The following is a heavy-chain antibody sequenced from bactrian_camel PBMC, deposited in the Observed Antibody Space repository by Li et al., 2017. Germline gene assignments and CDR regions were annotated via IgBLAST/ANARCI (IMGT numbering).Heavy chain of an antibody. CDR2: TISSDGGA. V-gene: IGHV3S63*01. J-gene: IGHJ4*01. CDR1: EFTFEDSD. Sequence: HVQLVESGGGSVQVGGSLTLSCTASEFTFEDSDVGWYRQVPDFECEWISTISSDGGATYADSVKGRFTISQDNGKSIVYLQMNGVKPEDTAMYYCGVERDGNCYTLGGHLRFLPPYTDWGQGTQVTVS. CDR3: GVERDGNCYTLGGHLRFLPPYTD. D-gene: IGHD8*01.